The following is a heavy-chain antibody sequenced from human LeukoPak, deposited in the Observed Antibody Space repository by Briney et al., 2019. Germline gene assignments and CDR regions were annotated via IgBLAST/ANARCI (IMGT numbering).Heavy chain of an antibody. CDR1: GGSISSYY. Sequence: SETLSLTCTVSGGSISSYYWSWIRQPPGKGLEWIGYIYYSGSTNYNPSLKSRVTISVDTSKNQFSLKLSSVTAADTAVYYCASHIWSGFIGYMDVWGKGTTVTVSS. CDR2: IYYSGST. D-gene: IGHD3-3*02. J-gene: IGHJ6*03. CDR3: ASHIWSGFIGYMDV. V-gene: IGHV4-59*01.